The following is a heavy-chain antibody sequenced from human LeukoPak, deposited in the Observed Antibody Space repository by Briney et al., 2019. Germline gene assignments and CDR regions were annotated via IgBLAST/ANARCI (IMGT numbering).Heavy chain of an antibody. Sequence: ASVKVSCKASGYTFTGYYMHWVRQAPGQGLEWMGWINPNSGGTNYAQKFQGRVTMTRDTSISTAYMELSRLRSDDTAVYHCARDQALGGSYTPLVYFDYWGQGTLVPVSS. D-gene: IGHD1-26*01. CDR1: GYTFTGYY. V-gene: IGHV1-2*02. CDR3: ARDQALGGSYTPLVYFDY. CDR2: INPNSGGT. J-gene: IGHJ4*02.